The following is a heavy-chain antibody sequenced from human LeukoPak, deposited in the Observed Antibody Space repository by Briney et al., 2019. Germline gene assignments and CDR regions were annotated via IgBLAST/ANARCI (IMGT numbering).Heavy chain of an antibody. CDR3: ARVHYDFWSGYLMKNYYYYMDV. Sequence: SETLSLTCTVSGGSISSHYGSWIRQPPGKGLEWSGYIYYSGSTNYNPSLKSRVTISVDTSKNQFSLKLSSVTAADTAVYYCARVHYDFWSGYLMKNYYYYMDVWGKGTTVTVSS. CDR2: IYYSGST. D-gene: IGHD3-3*01. CDR1: GGSISSHY. J-gene: IGHJ6*03. V-gene: IGHV4-59*11.